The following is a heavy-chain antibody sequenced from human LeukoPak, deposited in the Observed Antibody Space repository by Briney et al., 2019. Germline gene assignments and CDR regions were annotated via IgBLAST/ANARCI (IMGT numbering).Heavy chain of an antibody. D-gene: IGHD6-19*01. CDR3: ARDRVGIAVAGAYDYYYYYGMDV. CDR2: INSDGSST. Sequence: GGSLRLSCAASGFTFSSYWMHWVRQAPGKGLVWVSRINSDGSSTSYADSVKGRFTISRDNAKNTLYLQMNSLRAEDTAVYYCARDRVGIAVAGAYDYYYYYGMDVWGKGTTVTVSS. J-gene: IGHJ6*04. CDR1: GFTFSSYW. V-gene: IGHV3-74*01.